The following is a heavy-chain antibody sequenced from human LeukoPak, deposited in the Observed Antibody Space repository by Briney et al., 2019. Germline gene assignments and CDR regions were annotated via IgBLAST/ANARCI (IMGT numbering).Heavy chain of an antibody. D-gene: IGHD4-23*01. Sequence: GGSLRLSCAASGFTFSSYAMSWVRQAPGKGLEWVSAISGSGGSTYYADSVKGRFTISRDNSRNTLYLLLNSLRAEDTAVYYCAKARFDGGDFDYWGQGTLVTVSS. J-gene: IGHJ4*01. V-gene: IGHV3-23*01. CDR2: ISGSGGST. CDR3: AKARFDGGDFDY. CDR1: GFTFSSYA.